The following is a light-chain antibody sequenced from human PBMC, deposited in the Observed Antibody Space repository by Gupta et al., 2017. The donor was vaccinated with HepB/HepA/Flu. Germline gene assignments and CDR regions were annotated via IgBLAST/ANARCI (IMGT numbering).Light chain of an antibody. CDR1: SSDVGGYNY. CDR3: SSYTSSSTLV. J-gene: IGLJ2*01. Sequence: QSALTQPASVSGSPGQSITISCTGTSSDVGGYNYVSWYQQHPGKAPKLMIYDVSNRPSGVSNRVSGSKSGNTASLTISGLQAEDEADYYCSSYTSSSTLVFGGGTKLTVI. CDR2: DVS. V-gene: IGLV2-14*01.